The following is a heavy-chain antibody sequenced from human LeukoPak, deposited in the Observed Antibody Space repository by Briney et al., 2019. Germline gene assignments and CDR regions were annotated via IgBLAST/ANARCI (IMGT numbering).Heavy chain of an antibody. Sequence: PGGSLRLSCAVSGFRVSDYYMSWVRQAPGKGLEWVGLIRDSGEAFYADFARGRFAISRDESENTLYLQMNSLRVEDTAVYFCERDRAANQDWVEFDPWGQGTPVIVSS. V-gene: IGHV3-66*03. CDR1: GFRVSDYY. J-gene: IGHJ5*02. CDR2: IRDSGEA. D-gene: IGHD3/OR15-3a*01. CDR3: ERDRAANQDWVEFDP.